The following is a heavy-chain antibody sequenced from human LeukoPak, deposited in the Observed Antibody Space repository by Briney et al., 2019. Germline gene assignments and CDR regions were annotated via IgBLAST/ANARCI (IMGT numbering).Heavy chain of an antibody. V-gene: IGHV4-39*07. Sequence: SETLSLTCTVSGASISSNSYYWGWIRQPPGKGLEWVGSIHYSGSTYYNPSLKSRVTISVDTSKSQFSLRLSSVTAADTAMYYCARGSGTYYVYNWFHPWGQGTLVTVSS. CDR3: ARGSGTYYVYNWFHP. J-gene: IGHJ5*02. CDR1: GASISSNSYY. CDR2: IHYSGST. D-gene: IGHD3-10*01.